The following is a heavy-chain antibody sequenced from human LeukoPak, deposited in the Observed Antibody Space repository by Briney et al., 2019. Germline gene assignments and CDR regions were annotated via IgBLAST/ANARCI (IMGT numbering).Heavy chain of an antibody. J-gene: IGHJ4*02. D-gene: IGHD3-16*02. Sequence: GGSLRLSCAASGFTFSSYAMHWVRQAPGKGLEYVSAISSNGGSTYYANSVKGRFTISRDNSKNTLYLQMGSLRAEDMAVYYCARVGEGATFGGVIVPWYFDYWGQGTLVTVSS. V-gene: IGHV3-64*01. CDR2: ISSNGGST. CDR1: GFTFSSYA. CDR3: ARVGEGATFGGVIVPWYFDY.